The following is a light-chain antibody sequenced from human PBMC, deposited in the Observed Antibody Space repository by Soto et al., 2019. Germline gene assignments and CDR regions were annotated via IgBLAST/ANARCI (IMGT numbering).Light chain of an antibody. CDR2: DAS. CDR1: QYINTR. Sequence: EIVLTQSPATLSSFPGDRVTLSCSASQYINTRLAWYQHRPVQAPRLLIYDASNRATGIPARFSGSGSGTDFTLTISSLEPEDFAVYYCQQRSNWALTFGGGTKVDIK. J-gene: IGKJ4*01. V-gene: IGKV3D-11*03. CDR3: QQRSNWALT.